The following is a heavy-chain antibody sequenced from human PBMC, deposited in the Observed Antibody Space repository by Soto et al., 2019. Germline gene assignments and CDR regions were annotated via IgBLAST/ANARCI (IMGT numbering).Heavy chain of an antibody. V-gene: IGHV3-30-3*01. CDR2: ISHDGSNK. Sequence: QVQLVESGGIVVQPGRSLRLSCAVSGFTSSGYAMHWVRKAPGKGLEWVAVISHDGSNKYYADSVKGRFSISRDNSKNALYLQMSGLRAEVTAVYYCARDAQNRLTVIWGVIRGGMDVWGQGTTVTVSS. CDR3: ARDAQNRLTVIWGVIRGGMDV. D-gene: IGHD3-10*01. J-gene: IGHJ6*02. CDR1: GFTSSGYA.